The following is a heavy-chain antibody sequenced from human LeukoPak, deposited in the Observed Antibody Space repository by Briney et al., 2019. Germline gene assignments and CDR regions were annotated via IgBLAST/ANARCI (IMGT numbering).Heavy chain of an antibody. D-gene: IGHD6-6*01. V-gene: IGHV4-4*07. CDR2: IYSSGST. J-gene: IGHJ3*02. Sequence: SETLSLTCTVSGGSISNYYWNWIRQPAGKGLEWIGRIYSSGSTNYNPSLKSRVTISVDTSKNQFSLKLSSVTAADTAVYYCARGAGIAARRSAFDIWGQGTMVTVSS. CDR3: ARGAGIAARRSAFDI. CDR1: GGSISNYY.